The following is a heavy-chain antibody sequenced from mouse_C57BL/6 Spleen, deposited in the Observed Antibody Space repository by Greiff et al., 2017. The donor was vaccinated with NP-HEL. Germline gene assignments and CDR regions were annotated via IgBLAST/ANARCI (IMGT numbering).Heavy chain of an antibody. J-gene: IGHJ1*03. CDR3: ARNDGSSYEWYFDV. CDR1: GYTFTSYW. V-gene: IGHV1-55*01. D-gene: IGHD1-1*01. Sequence: QVQLQQPGAELVKPGASVKMSCKASGYTFTSYWITWVKQRPGQGLEWIGDIYPGSGSTNYNEKFKSKATLTVDTSSSTAYMQLSSLTSEDSAVYYCARNDGSSYEWYFDVWGTGTTVTVSS. CDR2: IYPGSGST.